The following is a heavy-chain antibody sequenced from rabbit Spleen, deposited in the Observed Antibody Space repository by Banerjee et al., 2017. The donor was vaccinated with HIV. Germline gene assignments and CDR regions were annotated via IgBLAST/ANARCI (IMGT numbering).Heavy chain of an antibody. CDR1: GVSFSDKDV. Sequence: QSLEESGGDLVKPGASLTLTCKASGVSFSDKDVMCWVRQAPGKGLEWIACINIVTGKSVYASWAKGRFTMSRTSSTTVTLQMTSLTAADTATYFCAKEGNAFDSWGQGTLVTVS. CDR2: INIVTGKS. CDR3: AKEGNAFDS. J-gene: IGHJ2*01. V-gene: IGHV1S40*01.